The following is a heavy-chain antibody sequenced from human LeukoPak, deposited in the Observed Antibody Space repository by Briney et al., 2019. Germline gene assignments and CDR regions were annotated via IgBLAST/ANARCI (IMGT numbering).Heavy chain of an antibody. CDR2: FYSGSS. Sequence: SETLSLTCSVSGGSVSDYYWSWIGQSPGRGLEWIGYFYSGSSRFNPSLKSRVAISVDTSNNQFSLKLTSVTAADTAVYYCARHSYGDVYYLDFWGQGTLVTVSS. CDR3: ARHSYGDVYYLDF. D-gene: IGHD4-17*01. CDR1: GGSVSDYY. J-gene: IGHJ4*02. V-gene: IGHV4-59*08.